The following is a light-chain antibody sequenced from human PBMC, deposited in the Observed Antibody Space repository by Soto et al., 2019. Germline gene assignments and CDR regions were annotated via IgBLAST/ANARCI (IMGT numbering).Light chain of an antibody. CDR1: QSVSSSY. CDR3: QQYGSSPSIT. J-gene: IGKJ5*01. V-gene: IGKV3-20*01. CDR2: GAS. Sequence: EIGFTQSACTLSLSPGERATLSCRASQSVSSSYLAWYQQKPGQAPRLLIYGASSRATGIPDRFSGSGSGTDFTLTISRLEPEDFAVYYCQQYGSSPSITFGQGTRLEIK.